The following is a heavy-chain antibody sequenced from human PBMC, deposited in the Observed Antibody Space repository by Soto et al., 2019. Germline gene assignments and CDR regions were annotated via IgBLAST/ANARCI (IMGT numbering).Heavy chain of an antibody. CDR2: AYYSGTT. J-gene: IGHJ4*01. CDR3: AVWSALTQYYFDS. D-gene: IGHD3-3*01. CDR1: CASFSGSC. Sequence: SETLSLTSAVSCASFSGSCWSWFRQPPGKGLEWIGYAYYSGTTVYNPSLKSRVSISVDTSKNHVSLRLKSVTAADTAVYYCAVWSALTQYYFDSWGHGKLVTVSS. V-gene: IGHV4-59*13.